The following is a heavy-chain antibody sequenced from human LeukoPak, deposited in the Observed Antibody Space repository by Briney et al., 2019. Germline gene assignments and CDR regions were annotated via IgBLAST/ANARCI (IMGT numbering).Heavy chain of an antibody. V-gene: IGHV3-11*01. CDR2: IPTSGIPV. CDR3: TRAVGLGPGAHFDQ. CDR1: GFSFSRYY. J-gene: IGHJ4*02. Sequence: GGSLRLSCAASGFSFSRYYMSWVRQTPGKALEWISYIPTSGIPVHYADSVRGRFTASRDDAKNSLHLQMDSLTVEDTAVYYCTRAVGLGPGAHFDQWGQGALVIVSS. D-gene: IGHD1-26*01.